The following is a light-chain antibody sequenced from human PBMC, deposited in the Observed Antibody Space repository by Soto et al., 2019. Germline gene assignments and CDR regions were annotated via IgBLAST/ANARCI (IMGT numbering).Light chain of an antibody. Sequence: DIQMTQSPSTLSASVGDRVTITCRASQSISTWLAWYQQKPGQPPKLLIYWASTREFGVPDRFSGSGSGTDFTLTISSLQAEDVAVYYCQQYYDTPLTFGGGTKVEIK. CDR2: WAS. V-gene: IGKV4-1*01. J-gene: IGKJ4*01. CDR1: QSISTW. CDR3: QQYYDTPLT.